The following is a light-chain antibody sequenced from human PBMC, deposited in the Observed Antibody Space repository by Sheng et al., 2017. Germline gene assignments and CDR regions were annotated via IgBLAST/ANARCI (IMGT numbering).Light chain of an antibody. CDR2: GAS. CDR3: QQYNNWPLT. CDR1: QSVSSN. V-gene: IGKV3-15*01. Sequence: ETVMTQSPATLSVSPGERATLSCRASQSVSSNLAWYQQKPGQAPXLLIYGASTRATGIPARFSGSGSGTEFTLTISSLQSEDFAVYYCQQYNNWPLTFGGGTKVEIK. J-gene: IGKJ4*01.